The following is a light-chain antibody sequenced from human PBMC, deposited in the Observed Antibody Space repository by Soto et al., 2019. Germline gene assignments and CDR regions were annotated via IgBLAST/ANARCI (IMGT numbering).Light chain of an antibody. CDR3: QQRHMWPIT. CDR2: DAY. J-gene: IGKJ5*01. CDR1: QSFRGL. Sequence: VLTQSPVTLSLSPGERATLSCRASQSFRGLLAWYQQKPGQAPRLLIYDAYNRATGIPPRFSGSGSGTDFTLTISSLEPEDSAVYYCQQRHMWPITFGQGTLLEV. V-gene: IGKV3-11*01.